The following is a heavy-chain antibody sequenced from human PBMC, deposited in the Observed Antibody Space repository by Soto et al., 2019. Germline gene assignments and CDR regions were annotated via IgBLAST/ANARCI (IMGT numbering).Heavy chain of an antibody. V-gene: IGHV3-23*01. CDR2: IGASGSNS. CDR3: AKRAVVGAARYFDY. CDR1: GFTFSGYA. Sequence: GGSLRLSCAASGFTFSGYAMSWVRQAPGKGLEWVSTIGASGSNSYYPDSVKGRFTISRDNSKNTLYLQMDSLRAEDTAVYYCAKRAVVGAARYFDYWGLGTLVTVSS. J-gene: IGHJ4*02. D-gene: IGHD2-15*01.